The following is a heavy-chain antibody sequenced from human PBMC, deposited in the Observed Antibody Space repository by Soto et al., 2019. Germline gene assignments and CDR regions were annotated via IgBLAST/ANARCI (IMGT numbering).Heavy chain of an antibody. CDR3: ARAWPSVDSYGSGVMDV. CDR2: IYHSGST. J-gene: IGHJ6*02. D-gene: IGHD5-18*01. Sequence: QVQLQESGPGLVKPSGTLSVTCAVSGGSISSSNWWNWVRQPPGKGLEWIGEIYHSGSTNYNPSLRSRVTLSLDKSKTQFSLRVKSVTAADTAEYYCARAWPSVDSYGSGVMDVWGQGTTVTVSS. V-gene: IGHV4-4*02. CDR1: GGSISSSNW.